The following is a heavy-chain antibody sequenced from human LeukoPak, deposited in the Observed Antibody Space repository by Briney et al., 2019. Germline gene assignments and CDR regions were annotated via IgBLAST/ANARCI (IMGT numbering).Heavy chain of an antibody. CDR3: ARSYDSSGYYYYGMDV. Sequence: SETLSLTCTVSGGSISSYYWSWIRQPPGKGLEWIGYIYYSGNTNYNPSLKSRVTISVDTSKNQFSLKLSSVTAADTAVYHCARSYDSSGYYYYGMDVWGQGTTVTVSS. CDR2: IYYSGNT. D-gene: IGHD3-22*01. V-gene: IGHV4-59*01. CDR1: GGSISSYY. J-gene: IGHJ6*02.